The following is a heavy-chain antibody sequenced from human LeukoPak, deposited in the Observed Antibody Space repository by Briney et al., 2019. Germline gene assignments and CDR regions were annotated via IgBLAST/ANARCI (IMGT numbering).Heavy chain of an antibody. CDR1: GYTFTGYY. V-gene: IGHV1-2*02. Sequence: ASVKVSCKASGYTFTGYYMHWVRRAPGQGLEWMGWINPNSGGTNYAQKFQGRVTMTRDTSISTAYMELSRLRSDDTAVYYCARGWSGSYYSHYYYYMDVWGKGTTVTVSS. J-gene: IGHJ6*03. CDR3: ARGWSGSYYSHYYYYMDV. D-gene: IGHD1-26*01. CDR2: INPNSGGT.